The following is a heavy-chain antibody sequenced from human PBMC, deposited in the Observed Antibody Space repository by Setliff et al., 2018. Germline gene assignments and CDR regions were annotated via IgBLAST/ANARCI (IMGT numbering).Heavy chain of an antibody. J-gene: IGHJ4*02. CDR3: ARSGWLREYYFDY. V-gene: IGHV1-2*04. D-gene: IGHD5-12*01. CDR1: GHTFTGHH. CDR2: INPNSGGA. Sequence: EASVKVSCKASGHTFTGHHLHWVRQAPGQGLEWMGWINPNSGGANYAQKFQGWVTMTRDTSISTAYMELSRLRSDDTAVYYCARSGWLREYYFDYWGQGTLVTVSS.